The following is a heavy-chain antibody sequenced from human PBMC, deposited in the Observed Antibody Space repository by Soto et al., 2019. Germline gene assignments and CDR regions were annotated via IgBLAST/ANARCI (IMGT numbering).Heavy chain of an antibody. J-gene: IGHJ4*02. Sequence: GSLRRSCTASGFTFGSYAMTWVRQAPGKGPEWVSAITAGGDSTYYADSVQGRFTISRDNSRTTLYLQMNSLRAEDTAVYYCAKVGVRYCSGGSCYFHYWGQGT. CDR2: ITAGGDST. D-gene: IGHD2-15*01. CDR3: AKVGVRYCSGGSCYFHY. CDR1: GFTFGSYA. V-gene: IGHV3-23*01.